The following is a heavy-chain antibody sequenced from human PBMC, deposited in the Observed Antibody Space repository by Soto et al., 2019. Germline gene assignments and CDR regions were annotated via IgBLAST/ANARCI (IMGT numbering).Heavy chain of an antibody. Sequence: SETLSLTCTISGGSFSNDYWTWIRQSPGKGLEWIGYIFHSGITDYNPSVKSRVTISIDKSRNLFSLNLTSVTAADTAVYYCARVRYFYDSRGYYRTLDSWGQGTLVTVSS. CDR1: GGSFSNDY. D-gene: IGHD3-22*01. J-gene: IGHJ5*01. V-gene: IGHV4-59*01. CDR2: IFHSGIT. CDR3: ARVRYFYDSRGYYRTLDS.